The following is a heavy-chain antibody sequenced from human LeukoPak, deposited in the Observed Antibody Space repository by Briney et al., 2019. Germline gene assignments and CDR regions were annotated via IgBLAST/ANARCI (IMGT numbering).Heavy chain of an antibody. V-gene: IGHV4-34*01. Sequence: NPSETLSLTCAVYGGSFSGYYWSWIRQPPGKGLEWIGEMNHSGSTNYNPSLKSRVTISVDTSKNQFSLKLSSVTAADTAVYYCAREYTMVRGVIITGWFDPWGQGTLVTVSS. J-gene: IGHJ5*02. CDR1: GGSFSGYY. CDR2: MNHSGST. CDR3: AREYTMVRGVIITGWFDP. D-gene: IGHD3-10*01.